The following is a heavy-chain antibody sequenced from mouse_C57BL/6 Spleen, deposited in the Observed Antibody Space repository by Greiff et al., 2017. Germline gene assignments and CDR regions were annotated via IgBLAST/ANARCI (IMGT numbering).Heavy chain of an antibody. Sequence: QVQLQQSGAELVKPGASVKISCKASGYAFSSYWMNWVKQRPGKGLEWIGQIYPGDGDTNYNGKFKGKATLTADKSSSTAYMQLSSLTSEDSAVYFCARGNYYDGLYYFDDWGQGTTLTVSS. CDR3: ARGNYYDGLYYFDD. CDR1: GYAFSSYW. J-gene: IGHJ2*01. V-gene: IGHV1-80*01. CDR2: IYPGDGDT. D-gene: IGHD1-1*01.